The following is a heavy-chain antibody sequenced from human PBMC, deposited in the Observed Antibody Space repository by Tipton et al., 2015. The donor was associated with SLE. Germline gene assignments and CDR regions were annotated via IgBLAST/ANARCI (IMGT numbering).Heavy chain of an antibody. CDR3: AAFYYDTSGVFDF. J-gene: IGHJ4*02. CDR2: IYSSGST. D-gene: IGHD3-22*01. Sequence: SETLSLTCTVSGGSISSGSYYWSWIRQPPGKGLEWIGYIYSSGSTNYNPSLKSRVTISVDTSKNQFSLKLNSVTAADTALYYCAAFYYDTSGVFDFWGQGTLVTVSS. CDR1: GGSISSGSYY. V-gene: IGHV4-61*01.